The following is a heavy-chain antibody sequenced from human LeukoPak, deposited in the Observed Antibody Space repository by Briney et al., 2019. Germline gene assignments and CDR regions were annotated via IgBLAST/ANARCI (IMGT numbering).Heavy chain of an antibody. Sequence: SETLSLTCTVSGGSIRSYYWSWIWQPPAKGLEWIGYIYYSGSTNYNPSLKSRVTISVDTSKNQFSLKLSSVTAADTAVYYCARDKKDYYDSSGYYYFAFDIWGQGTMVNVSS. J-gene: IGHJ3*02. V-gene: IGHV4-59*01. CDR3: ARDKKDYYDSSGYYYFAFDI. CDR2: IYYSGST. CDR1: GGSIRSYY. D-gene: IGHD3-22*01.